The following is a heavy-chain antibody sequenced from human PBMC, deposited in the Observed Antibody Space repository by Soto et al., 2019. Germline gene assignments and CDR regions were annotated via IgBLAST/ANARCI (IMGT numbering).Heavy chain of an antibody. Sequence: GASVKVSCKASGGTFSSYAIIWVRQAPGQGLEWMGGIIPIFGTANYAQKFQGRVTITADESTSTAYMELSSLRSEDTAVYYCARPVLRFSPPNARGPYYYGMDVWGQGTTVTVSS. V-gene: IGHV1-69*13. CDR3: ARPVLRFSPPNARGPYYYGMDV. J-gene: IGHJ6*02. CDR1: GGTFSSYA. CDR2: IIPIFGTA. D-gene: IGHD3-3*01.